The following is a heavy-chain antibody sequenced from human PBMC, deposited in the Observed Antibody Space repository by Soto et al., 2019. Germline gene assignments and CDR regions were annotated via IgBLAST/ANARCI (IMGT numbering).Heavy chain of an antibody. J-gene: IGHJ6*02. D-gene: IGHD3-3*01. CDR1: GFTFNSYG. Sequence: EGSLRLSCATSGFTFNSYGMHWVRQARCKWLEWVAVIWSDGSNKFYADSVKGRFTISRDNSKNTLYLQMNSLRAEDTAVYYCARPLHPTYYNFWSGYYSGMDVWGQGTTVTVSS. CDR3: ARPLHPTYYNFWSGYYSGMDV. V-gene: IGHV3-33*01. CDR2: IWSDGSNK.